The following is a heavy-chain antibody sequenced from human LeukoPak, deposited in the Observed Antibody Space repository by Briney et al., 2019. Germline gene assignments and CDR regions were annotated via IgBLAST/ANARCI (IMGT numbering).Heavy chain of an antibody. CDR1: GFTLSDHY. J-gene: IGHJ4*02. CDR2: SRNKANSYTT. D-gene: IGHD3-10*01. V-gene: IGHV3-72*01. CDR3: ARVSGFGYFFDY. Sequence: QPGGSLRLSCAASGFTLSDHYMDLVRQAPGKGLEWVARSRNKANSYTTEYAASVKGRFTISRDDSKNSLYLQMNSLKSEDTAVYYCARVSGFGYFFDYWGQGTLVTVSS.